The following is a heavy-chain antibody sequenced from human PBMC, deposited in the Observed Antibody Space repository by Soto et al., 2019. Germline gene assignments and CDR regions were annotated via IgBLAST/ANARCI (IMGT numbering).Heavy chain of an antibody. CDR2: IYYSGST. CDR3: ARMGPLYLGELSLYLPGYYYMDV. CDR1: GGSISSSSYY. Sequence: SETLSLTCTVSGGSISSSSYYWGWIRQPPGKGLEWIGSIYYSGSTYYNTYLKSRVTISVDTSKNQFSLKLSSETAANKAVYYCARMGPLYLGELSLYLPGYYYMDVWGKGTTVTVSS. J-gene: IGHJ6*03. V-gene: IGHV4-39*01. D-gene: IGHD3-16*02.